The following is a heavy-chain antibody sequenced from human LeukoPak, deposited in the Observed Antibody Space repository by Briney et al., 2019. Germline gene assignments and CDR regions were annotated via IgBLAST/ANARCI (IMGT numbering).Heavy chain of an antibody. J-gene: IGHJ5*02. CDR1: GYSFTGHY. CDR3: ARDNSVGDIAWWFDP. D-gene: IGHD3-16*02. CDR2: INPSGSST. V-gene: IGHV1-46*01. Sequence: ASVKVSCKASGYSFTGHYMHWVRQAPGQGLGWMGLINPSGSSTLYAQKFQGRVTMTRDMSTTTDYMELSSLRSEDTAVYYCARDNSVGDIAWWFDPWGQGTLVTVSS.